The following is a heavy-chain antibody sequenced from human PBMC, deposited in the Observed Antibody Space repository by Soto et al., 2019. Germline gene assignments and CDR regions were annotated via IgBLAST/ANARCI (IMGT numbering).Heavy chain of an antibody. CDR2: ISGSGGST. D-gene: IGHD3-9*01. Sequence: GGSLRLSCAAPGFTFSSYAMSWVRQAPGKGLEWVSAISGSGGSTYYADSVKGRFTISRDNSKNTLYLQMNSLRAEDTAVYYCAKDPRPYYDILTGYYEHWGQGTLVTVSS. V-gene: IGHV3-23*01. CDR3: AKDPRPYYDILTGYYEH. CDR1: GFTFSSYA. J-gene: IGHJ1*01.